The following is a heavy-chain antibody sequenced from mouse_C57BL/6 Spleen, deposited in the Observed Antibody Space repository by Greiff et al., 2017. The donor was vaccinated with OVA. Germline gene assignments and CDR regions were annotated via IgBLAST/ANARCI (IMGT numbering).Heavy chain of an antibody. V-gene: IGHV1-69*01. J-gene: IGHJ4*01. Sequence: QVQLQQLGAELVMPGASVKLSCKASGYTFTSYWMHWVKQRPGQGLEWIGEIDPSDSYTNYNQKFKGKSTLTVDKSSSTAYMQLSSLTSEDSAVYYCARRVYDGYYGAMDYWGQGTSVTVSS. CDR1: GYTFTSYW. CDR2: IDPSDSYT. CDR3: ARRVYDGYYGAMDY. D-gene: IGHD2-3*01.